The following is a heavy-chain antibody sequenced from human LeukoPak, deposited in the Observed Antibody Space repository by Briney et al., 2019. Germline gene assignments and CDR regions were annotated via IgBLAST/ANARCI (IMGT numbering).Heavy chain of an antibody. Sequence: PGGSLRLSCAASGFTFISYGMHWVRQAPGKGLEWVAFIRYDGSNKYYADSVKGRFTISRDNSKNTLYLQMNSLRAEDTAVYYCAREGYSYGYGYYFDYWGQGTLVTVSS. V-gene: IGHV3-30*02. CDR1: GFTFISYG. D-gene: IGHD5-18*01. CDR3: AREGYSYGYGYYFDY. CDR2: IRYDGSNK. J-gene: IGHJ4*02.